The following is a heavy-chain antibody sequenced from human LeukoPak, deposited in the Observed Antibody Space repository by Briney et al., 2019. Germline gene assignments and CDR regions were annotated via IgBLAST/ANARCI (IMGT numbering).Heavy chain of an antibody. V-gene: IGHV3-23*01. J-gene: IGHJ4*02. CDR3: ATYRQVMLPFES. D-gene: IGHD5-18*01. CDR2: IFPTSREI. Sequence: GGSLRLSCAASGFTFSSFAMIWVRQPPGKGLEWVSSIFPTSREIHYADSVRGRFTISRDNSKSTLSLQMNSLRAEDTAIYYCATYRQVMLPFESCGQGTLVTVS. CDR1: GFTFSSFA.